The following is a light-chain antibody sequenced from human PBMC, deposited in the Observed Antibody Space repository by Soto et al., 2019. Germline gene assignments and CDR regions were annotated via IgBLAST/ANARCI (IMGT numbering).Light chain of an antibody. Sequence: DVEMTQSPSSVSASVGDRVTITCRASQGISDCLAWYQQKPGQAPKLLMYAASTLLSGVPARFSGSGSGTDFTLTISSLQPEDFATYYCQQDNSLPLTFGGGTKVEIK. CDR3: QQDNSLPLT. CDR1: QGISDC. J-gene: IGKJ4*01. V-gene: IGKV1-12*01. CDR2: AAS.